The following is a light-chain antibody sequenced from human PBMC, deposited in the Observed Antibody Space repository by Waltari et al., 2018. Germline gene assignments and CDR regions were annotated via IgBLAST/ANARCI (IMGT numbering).Light chain of an antibody. V-gene: IGLV2-11*01. CDR2: DVN. Sequence: QSALTQPRSVSGSPGQSVTISCTVTSRDVGAYPDVSWYQQHPDKTPKPMIYDVNKRPSGVPYRFSASKSGNTASLTISGLQAEDESDYYCCSYAGSLYVFGTGTKVTVL. CDR1: SRDVGAYPD. J-gene: IGLJ1*01. CDR3: CSYAGSLYV.